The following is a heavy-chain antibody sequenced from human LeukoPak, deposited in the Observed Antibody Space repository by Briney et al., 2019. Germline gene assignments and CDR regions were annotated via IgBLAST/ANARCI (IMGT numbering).Heavy chain of an antibody. CDR2: ISYDGSNK. J-gene: IGHJ4*02. V-gene: IGHV3-30*18. CDR3: AKAPRIVVVPAAMDY. CDR1: GFTFSSYG. Sequence: PGGSLRLSCAASGFTFSSYGMHWVRQAPGKGLEWVAVISYDGSNKYYADSVKGRFTISRDNSKNTLYLQMNSLRAEDTAVYYCAKAPRIVVVPAAMDYWGQGTLVTVSS. D-gene: IGHD2-2*01.